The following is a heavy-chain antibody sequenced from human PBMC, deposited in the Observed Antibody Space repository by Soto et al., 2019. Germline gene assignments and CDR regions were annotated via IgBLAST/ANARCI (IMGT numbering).Heavy chain of an antibody. D-gene: IGHD2-15*01. V-gene: IGHV3-21*01. CDR1: GFTFSSYS. CDR3: ARAGYCSGGSCYYFDY. Sequence: EVQLVESGGGLVKPGGSLRLSCAASGFTFSSYSMKWVRQAPGKGLEWVSSISSSSSYIYYADSVKGRFTISRDNAKNSLYLQMNSLRAEDTAVYYCARAGYCSGGSCYYFDYWGQGTLVTVSS. J-gene: IGHJ4*02. CDR2: ISSSSSYI.